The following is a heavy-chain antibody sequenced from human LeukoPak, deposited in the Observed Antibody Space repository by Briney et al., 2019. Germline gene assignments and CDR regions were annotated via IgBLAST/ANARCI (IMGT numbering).Heavy chain of an antibody. CDR1: DDSVSSFY. CDR2: IYTNGST. D-gene: IGHD4-17*01. CDR3: ARENTDGDKLFDY. J-gene: IGHJ4*02. V-gene: IGHV4-59*02. Sequence: SETLSLTCTVSDDSVSSFYWSWIRQPPGKRLEWIGSIYTNGSTHYNPSLKSRVSISVGSKNQFHLKVRSVTATDTAMYYCARENTDGDKLFDYWGQGTLVTVSS.